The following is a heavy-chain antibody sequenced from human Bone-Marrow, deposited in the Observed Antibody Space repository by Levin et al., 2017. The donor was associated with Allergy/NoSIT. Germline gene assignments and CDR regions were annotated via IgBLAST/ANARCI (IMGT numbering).Heavy chain of an antibody. J-gene: IGHJ5*02. CDR3: AKGDRDSLGGEGWFDP. V-gene: IGHV1-2*02. D-gene: IGHD1-26*01. CDR1: GYTFTGDF. CDR2: IHPNSGGT. Sequence: GESLKISCKASGYTFTGDFLHWVRQAPGHGLEWMGWIHPNSGGTMFSQKFQGRVTMTRDTSLDTAYMELSSLTSDDTAVFYCAKGDRDSLGGEGWFDPWGQGTLVIVSS.